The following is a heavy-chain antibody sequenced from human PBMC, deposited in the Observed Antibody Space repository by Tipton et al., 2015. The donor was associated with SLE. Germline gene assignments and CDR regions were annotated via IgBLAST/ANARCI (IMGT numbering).Heavy chain of an antibody. J-gene: IGHJ4*02. CDR3: ARGDNNSWRLRL. Sequence: TLSLTCTVSGVSIRSFYWNWFRQPPGKRLEWIGCIYMDGNTHYNPSFKSRVTISVDRSKNQFSLQWSSVSAADTAVYYCARGDNNSWRLRLWGQGTLVTVSS. D-gene: IGHD2-21*02. CDR1: GVSIRSFY. CDR2: IYMDGNT. V-gene: IGHV4-4*08.